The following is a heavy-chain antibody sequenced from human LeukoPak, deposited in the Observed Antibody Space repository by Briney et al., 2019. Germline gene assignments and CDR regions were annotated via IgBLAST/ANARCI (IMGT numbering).Heavy chain of an antibody. J-gene: IGHJ6*03. Sequence: GGSLRLSCAAPGFTFSSYWMHWVRQAPGKGLVWVSRINSDGSSTSYADSVKGRFTISRDNAKNTLYLQMNSLRAEDTALYYCTRHRIAAAGDPSENYYYYYYMDVWGKGTTVTVSS. CDR3: TRHRIAAAGDPSENYYYYYYMDV. CDR1: GFTFSSYW. D-gene: IGHD6-13*01. CDR2: INSDGSST. V-gene: IGHV3-74*01.